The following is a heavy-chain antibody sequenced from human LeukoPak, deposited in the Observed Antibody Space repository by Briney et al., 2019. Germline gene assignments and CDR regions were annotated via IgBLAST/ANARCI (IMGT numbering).Heavy chain of an antibody. CDR2: ISAYNGNT. Sequence: GASVKVSRKASGYTFTSYGISGVRQAPGQGLEWMGWISAYNGNTNYAQKLQGRVTMTTDTSTSTAYMELRSLRSDDTAVYYCARDVRNYRYWFDPWGQGTLVTVSS. V-gene: IGHV1-18*01. CDR3: ARDVRNYRYWFDP. D-gene: IGHD4-11*01. J-gene: IGHJ5*02. CDR1: GYTFTSYG.